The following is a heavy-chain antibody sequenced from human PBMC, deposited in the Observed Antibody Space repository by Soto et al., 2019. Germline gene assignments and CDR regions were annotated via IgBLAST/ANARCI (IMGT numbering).Heavy chain of an antibody. CDR1: GFTFHNYA. CDR2: INGPGDDT. D-gene: IGHD3-16*01. Sequence: PGGSLRLSCAASGFTFHNYAMSWVRQAPGKGLEWVSSINGPGDDTYYADSVKGRFTISRDNSKNTLYLQMKSLRAEDTALYYFAKKEEYDNVWGKSPLDWGQGTLVTVSS. V-gene: IGHV3-23*01. CDR3: AKKEEYDNVWGKSPLD. J-gene: IGHJ4*03.